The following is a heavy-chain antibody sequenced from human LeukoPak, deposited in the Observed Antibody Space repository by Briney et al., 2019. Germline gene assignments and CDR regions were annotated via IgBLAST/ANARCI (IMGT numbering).Heavy chain of an antibody. CDR1: GFTFSTYS. Sequence: GGSLRLSCAASGFTFSTYSMNWVRQAPGKGLEWVSYISSGSSTIYYADSVKGRFTISRDNAKNSLYLQMNSLRDEDTAVYYCARPAAGYWSFDLWGRGTLVTVSS. V-gene: IGHV3-48*02. CDR3: ARPAAGYWSFDL. J-gene: IGHJ2*01. CDR2: ISSGSSTI.